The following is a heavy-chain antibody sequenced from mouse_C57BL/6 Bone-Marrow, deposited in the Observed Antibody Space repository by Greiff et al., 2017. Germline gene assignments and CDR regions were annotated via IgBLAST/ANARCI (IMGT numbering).Heavy chain of an antibody. CDR2: SRNKANDYTT. CDR1: GFTFSDFY. D-gene: IGHD1-1*02. CDR3: ARTYGPYAMDY. Sequence: EVKLMESGGGLVQSGRSLRLSCATSGFTFSDFYMEWVRQAPGKGLEWIAASRNKANDYTTEYSASVKGRFIVSRDTSQSILYRQMSALRAEDTAIYDCARTYGPYAMDYWGQGASVTVSS. V-gene: IGHV7-1*01. J-gene: IGHJ4*01.